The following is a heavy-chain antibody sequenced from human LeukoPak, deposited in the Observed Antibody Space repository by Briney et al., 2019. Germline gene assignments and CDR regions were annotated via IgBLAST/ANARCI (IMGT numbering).Heavy chain of an antibody. CDR1: GGTFSSYA. Sequence: SVKVSCKASGGTFSSYAISWVRQAPGQGLEWMGGIIPIFGTANYAQKSQGRVTITADESTSTAYMELSSLRSEDTAVYYCASLFNDYGDYYFDYWGQGTLVTVSS. CDR2: IIPIFGTA. V-gene: IGHV1-69*01. J-gene: IGHJ4*02. CDR3: ASLFNDYGDYYFDY. D-gene: IGHD4-17*01.